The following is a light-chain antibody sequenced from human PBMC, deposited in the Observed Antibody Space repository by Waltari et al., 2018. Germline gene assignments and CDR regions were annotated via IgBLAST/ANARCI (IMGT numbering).Light chain of an antibody. J-gene: IGKJ1*01. CDR2: KAS. Sequence: DIQMTQSPLTLSASVGDRVTITCRASQSISSWLAWYQQKPGKAPKLLIYKASNLEGGVPSRFGGSGSGTEFTLTISSLQPDDFATYYCQQYNAFLATFGQGTKVEIK. V-gene: IGKV1-5*03. CDR3: QQYNAFLAT. CDR1: QSISSW.